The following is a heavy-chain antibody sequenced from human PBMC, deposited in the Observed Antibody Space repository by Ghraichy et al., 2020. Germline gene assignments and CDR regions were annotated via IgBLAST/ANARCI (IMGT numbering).Heavy chain of an antibody. J-gene: IGHJ6*02. CDR3: ARILRYFDWYYYGMDV. CDR2: ISYDGSNK. V-gene: IGHV3-30-3*01. Sequence: GGSLRLSCAASGFTFSSYAMHWVRQAPGKGLEWVAVISYDGSNKYYADSVKGRFTISRDNSKNTLYLQMNSLRAEDTAVYYCARILRYFDWYYYGMDVWGQGTTVTVSS. CDR1: GFTFSSYA. D-gene: IGHD3-9*01.